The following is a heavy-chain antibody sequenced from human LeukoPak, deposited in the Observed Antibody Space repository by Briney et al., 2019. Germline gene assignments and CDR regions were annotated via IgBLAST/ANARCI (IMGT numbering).Heavy chain of an antibody. Sequence: GGSLRLSCAASGFTFSDYAITWVRQAPGKGLEWVSHISGNGGSTSYADSVRGRFTVSRDNSKNMLYLQMNSLRVDDTAVYYCAKVRPFPPIAVVPEYFDYWGQGTLVAVSS. V-gene: IGHV3-23*01. CDR3: AKVRPFPPIAVVPEYFDY. CDR2: ISGNGGST. CDR1: GFTFSDYA. J-gene: IGHJ4*02. D-gene: IGHD6-19*01.